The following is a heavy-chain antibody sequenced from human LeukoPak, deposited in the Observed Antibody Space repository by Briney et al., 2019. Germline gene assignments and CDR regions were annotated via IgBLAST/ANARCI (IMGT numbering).Heavy chain of an antibody. J-gene: IGHJ5*02. D-gene: IGHD2-2*01. CDR3: ARGYPRTWFDP. CDR2: INSDGSST. CDR1: GFTFSSYW. V-gene: IGHV3-74*01. Sequence: PGGSLRLSCAASGFTFSSYWMHWVRQAPGKGLVWVSRINSDGSSTSYADSVKGRFTISRDNAKNTLYLQMNSLRAEDTAVYYFARGYPRTWFDPWGQGTLVTVSS.